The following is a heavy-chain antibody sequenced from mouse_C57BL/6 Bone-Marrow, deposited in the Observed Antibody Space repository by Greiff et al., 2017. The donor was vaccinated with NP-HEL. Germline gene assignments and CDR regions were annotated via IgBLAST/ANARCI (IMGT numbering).Heavy chain of an antibody. CDR2: INPDSSTI. CDR3: ARREDYDWFAY. V-gene: IGHV4-1*01. CDR1: GVDFSRYW. D-gene: IGHD2-4*01. J-gene: IGHJ3*01. Sequence: AASGVDFSRYWMSWVRRAPGKGLEWIGEINPDSSTINYAPSLKDKFIISRDNAKNTLYLQMSKVRSEDTALYYCARREDYDWFAYWGQGTLVTVSA.